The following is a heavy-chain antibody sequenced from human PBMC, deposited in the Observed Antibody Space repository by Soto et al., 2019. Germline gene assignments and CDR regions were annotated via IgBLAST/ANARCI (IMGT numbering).Heavy chain of an antibody. D-gene: IGHD6-6*01. CDR1: GGSISSGGYY. Sequence: SSETLSLTCTVSGGSISSGGYYWSWIRQHPGKGLEWIGYIYYSGSTYYNPSLKSRVTISVDTSKNQFSLKLSSVTAADTAVYYCASYRSSSVYNWLDPWGQGTLVTVSS. J-gene: IGHJ5*02. V-gene: IGHV4-31*03. CDR3: ASYRSSSVYNWLDP. CDR2: IYYSGST.